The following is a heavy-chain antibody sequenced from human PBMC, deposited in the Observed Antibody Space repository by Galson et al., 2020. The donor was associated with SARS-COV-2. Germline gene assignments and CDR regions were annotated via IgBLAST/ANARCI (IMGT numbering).Heavy chain of an antibody. D-gene: IGHD3-22*01. CDR3: ARDRTSYDSRGYSHPEY. J-gene: IGHJ4*02. V-gene: IGHV1-18*04. CDR2: ISAYNGNT. CDR1: GYTFTSYG. Sequence: ASVKVSCKASGYTFTSYGISWVRQAPGQGLEWMGWISAYNGNTHYAQSFQGRVTMTTDTSTTTANMELRSLRSDDTAVYYCARDRTSYDSRGYSHPEYWGQGTLVTVSS.